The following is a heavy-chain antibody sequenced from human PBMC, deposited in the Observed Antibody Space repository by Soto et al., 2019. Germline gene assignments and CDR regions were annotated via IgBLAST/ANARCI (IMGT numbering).Heavy chain of an antibody. CDR1: GGSISVYS. CDR3: ARDLWGYCGTDCYPLDV. D-gene: IGHD2-21*02. V-gene: IGHV4-59*01. J-gene: IGHJ6*02. CDR2: MYNTGST. Sequence: SETLSRTCTVSGGSISVYSWSWIRQPPAKGLEWIGYMYNTGSTVYNPSFKSRVTISVDTSKNQFSLKLNSVTAADTAVYYCARDLWGYCGTDCYPLDVWGQGTTVT.